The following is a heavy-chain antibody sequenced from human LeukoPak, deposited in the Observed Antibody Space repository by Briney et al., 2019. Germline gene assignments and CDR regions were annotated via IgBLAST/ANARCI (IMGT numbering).Heavy chain of an antibody. D-gene: IGHD3-3*01. CDR2: IYYSGST. V-gene: IGHV4-59*01. CDR3: ARDFGSGREEGWFDP. CDR1: GGSMSSYY. J-gene: IGHJ5*02. Sequence: SETLSLTCTVSGGSMSSYYWSWIRQPPGKGLEWIGYIYYSGSTNYNPSLKSRVTMSVDTSKNQFSLNLTSVTAADTAVYYCARDFGSGREEGWFDPWGQGTLVTVSS.